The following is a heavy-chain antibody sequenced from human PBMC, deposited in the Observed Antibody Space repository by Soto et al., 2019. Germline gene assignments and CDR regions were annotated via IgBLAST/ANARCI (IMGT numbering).Heavy chain of an antibody. D-gene: IGHD2-21*01. CDR3: ARARSRQSDGDN. CDR1: GYTFSDYI. J-gene: IGHJ4*01. V-gene: IGHV1-2*02. Sequence: QVHLVQSGTEVKKAGASVKVSCKASGYTFSDYILQWVRQAPGQGLEWMGGINPNGGGTEFAQKFRDRITLTMDKSTTTVFMELIRLKSDDTAIYFCARARSRQSDGDNWGQGTLVSVSS. CDR2: INPNGGGT.